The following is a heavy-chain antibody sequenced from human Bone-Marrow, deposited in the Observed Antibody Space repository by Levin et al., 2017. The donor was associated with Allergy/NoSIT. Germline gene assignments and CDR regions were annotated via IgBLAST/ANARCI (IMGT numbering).Heavy chain of an antibody. CDR1: RFTFNTYA. Sequence: GESLKISCEVSRFTFNTYAMTWVRQAPGKGLEWVSSISSSGGTTFYKESVKGRFTVSRDNSKNTVFLEMESLRVEDMALYYCAKVSGGALREHWYLDVWGRGTLVTVSS. D-gene: IGHD1-26*01. J-gene: IGHJ2*01. CDR3: AKVSGGALREHWYLDV. CDR2: ISSSGGTT. V-gene: IGHV3-23*01.